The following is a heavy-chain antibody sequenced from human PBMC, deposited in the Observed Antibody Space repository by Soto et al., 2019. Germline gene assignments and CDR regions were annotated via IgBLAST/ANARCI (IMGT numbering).Heavy chain of an antibody. CDR3: AKAPDSGSYYGGGFDY. Sequence: EVQLLESGGGLVQPGGSLRLSCAASGFTFSSYAMSWVRQAPGKGLEWVSAISGSGGSTYYADSVKGRFTISRDNSKNTLYLQMNRLRAEDTAVYYCAKAPDSGSYYGGGFDYWGQGTLVTVSS. D-gene: IGHD1-26*01. CDR2: ISGSGGST. J-gene: IGHJ4*02. CDR1: GFTFSSYA. V-gene: IGHV3-23*01.